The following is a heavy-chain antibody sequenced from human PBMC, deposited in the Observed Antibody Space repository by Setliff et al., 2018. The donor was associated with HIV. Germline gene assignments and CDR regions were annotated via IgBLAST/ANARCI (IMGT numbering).Heavy chain of an antibody. CDR2: ISDGGGGT. V-gene: IGHV3-23*01. CDR3: ARHDVVRGAIDN. CDR1: GFTFNNYA. J-gene: IGHJ4*02. Sequence: GSLRLSCAASGFTFNNYAMIWVRQAPGKGLEWVSAISDGGGGTDYADSVKGRFTISRDNSKNTLYVQMNSLRAEDTAVYYCARHDVVRGAIDNWGQGTLVTVSS. D-gene: IGHD3-10*01.